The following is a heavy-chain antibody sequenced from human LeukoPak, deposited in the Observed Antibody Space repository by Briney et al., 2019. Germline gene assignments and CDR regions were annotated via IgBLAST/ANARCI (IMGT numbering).Heavy chain of an antibody. CDR2: ISYDGSNK. CDR1: GFTFSNYG. CDR3: AKPQGFGELSFSYYFDY. V-gene: IGHV3-30*18. J-gene: IGHJ4*02. D-gene: IGHD3-10*01. Sequence: GGSLRLSCAASGFTFSNYGMHWVRQAPGKGLEWVAVISYDGSNKYYADSVKGRFTISRDNSKNTLYLQMNSLRAEDTAVYYCAKPQGFGELSFSYYFDYWGQGTLVTVSS.